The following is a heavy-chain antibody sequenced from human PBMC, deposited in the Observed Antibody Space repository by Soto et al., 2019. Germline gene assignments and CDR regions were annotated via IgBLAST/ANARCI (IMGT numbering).Heavy chain of an antibody. D-gene: IGHD2-2*01. CDR2: INPNSGST. Sequence: ASVKVSCKASGYTFTSYDSNWVRQATGQGLEWMGWINPNSGSTSYAQKFQGWVTMTRDTSISTAYMELSRLRSDDTAVYYCARSNCSSTSCYRVAFDIWGQGTMVTVSS. CDR3: ARSNCSSTSCYRVAFDI. V-gene: IGHV1-2*04. J-gene: IGHJ3*02. CDR1: GYTFTSYD.